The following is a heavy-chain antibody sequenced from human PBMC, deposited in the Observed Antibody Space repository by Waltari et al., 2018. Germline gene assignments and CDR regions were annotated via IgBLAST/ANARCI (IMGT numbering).Heavy chain of an antibody. Sequence: QVQLQESGPGLVKPSQTLSLTCTVSGGSISSGSYYWSWIRQPAGKGLEWIGYIYTSGRTNYNPSLKSRVTISVDTSKNQFSLKLSSVTAADTAVYYCARDVGVAARPAYWGQGTLVTVSS. CDR3: ARDVGVAARPAY. CDR1: GGSISSGSYY. J-gene: IGHJ4*02. V-gene: IGHV4-61*09. D-gene: IGHD6-6*01. CDR2: IYTSGRT.